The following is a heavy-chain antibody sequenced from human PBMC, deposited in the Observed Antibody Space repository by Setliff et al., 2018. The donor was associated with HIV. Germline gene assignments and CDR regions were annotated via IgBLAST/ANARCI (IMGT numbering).Heavy chain of an antibody. CDR2: INAVTGNT. J-gene: IGHJ6*03. CDR1: GYTFNGYA. Sequence: ASVKVSCKASGYTFNGYAIHWVRQAPGQRLEWMGWINAVTGNTKYSQKFQGRVTITKDTSASTAYMELSRLGSEDTAVYYCARDLSNSELYYFYYMDVWGKGTTVTVSS. D-gene: IGHD4-4*01. CDR3: ARDLSNSELYYFYYMDV. V-gene: IGHV1-3*01.